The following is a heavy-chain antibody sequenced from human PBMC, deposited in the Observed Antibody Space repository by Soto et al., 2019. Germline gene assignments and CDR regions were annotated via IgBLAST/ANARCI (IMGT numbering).Heavy chain of an antibody. D-gene: IGHD2-2*01. V-gene: IGHV4-4*07. Sequence: SETLSLTCSVSGGSINSYWWSWIRQPAGKGPEWLGRVYSSGTTDYNPSLNSRATMSVETSKNQFSLKLTSVTAADTAVYYCARDIGSYAYAEGYWGQGIQVTVSS. J-gene: IGHJ4*02. CDR2: VYSSGTT. CDR1: GGSINSYW. CDR3: ARDIGSYAYAEGY.